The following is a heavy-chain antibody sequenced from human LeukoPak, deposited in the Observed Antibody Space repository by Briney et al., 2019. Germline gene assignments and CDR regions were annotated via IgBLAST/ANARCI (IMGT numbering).Heavy chain of an antibody. Sequence: GGSLRLSCAASGFTFSSYSMNWVRQAPGKGLEWVSSISSSSSYIYYADPVKGRFTISRDNAKSSLYLQMNSLRAEDTAVYYCARDTSMVRGVTKSYYYYYMDVWGKGTTVTVSS. V-gene: IGHV3-21*01. CDR2: ISSSSSYI. D-gene: IGHD3-10*01. CDR3: ARDTSMVRGVTKSYYYYYMDV. J-gene: IGHJ6*03. CDR1: GFTFSSYS.